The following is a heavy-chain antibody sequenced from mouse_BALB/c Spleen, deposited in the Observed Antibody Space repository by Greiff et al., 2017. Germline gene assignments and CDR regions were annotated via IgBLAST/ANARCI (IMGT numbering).Heavy chain of an antibody. CDR1: GFNIKDTY. CDR3: ARHYYGSSSYYYAMDY. J-gene: IGHJ4*01. V-gene: IGHV14-3*02. D-gene: IGHD1-1*01. Sequence: EVKLVESGAELVKPGASVKLSCTASGFNIKDTYMHWVKQRPEQGLEWIGRIDPANGNTKYDPKFQGKATITADTSSNTAYLQLSSLTSEDTAVYYCARHYYGSSSYYYAMDYWGQGTSVTVSS. CDR2: IDPANGNT.